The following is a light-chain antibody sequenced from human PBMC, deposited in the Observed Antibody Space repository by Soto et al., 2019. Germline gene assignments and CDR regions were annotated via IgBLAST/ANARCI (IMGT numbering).Light chain of an antibody. V-gene: IGKV3-15*01. Sequence: EIVMTQSPATLSVSPGERATLSFRASQSVSSNLAWYQQKPGQAPRLRIYGASTRSTGIPARFSGSGSGTEFTLTISSLQSEDFAVYYCQQYNNWPPYTFGQGTKLEIK. CDR3: QQYNNWPPYT. J-gene: IGKJ2*01. CDR1: QSVSSN. CDR2: GAS.